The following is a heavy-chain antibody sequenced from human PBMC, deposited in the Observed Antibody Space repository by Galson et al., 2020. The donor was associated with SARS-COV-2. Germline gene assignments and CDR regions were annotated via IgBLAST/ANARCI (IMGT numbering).Heavy chain of an antibody. D-gene: IGHD3-22*01. J-gene: IGHJ3*02. CDR3: TTGAGWHYHDSSGPLDAFDI. Sequence: GESLKISCAASGFTFINAWMSWVRQASGKGLEWVGRIKSKTDGGTTDYAAPVKDRFTISRDDSKNTLYLQMNSLKTEDTAVYYCTTGAGWHYHDSSGPLDAFDIWGQGTMVTVSS. CDR2: IKSKTDGGTT. V-gene: IGHV3-15*01. CDR1: GFTFINAW.